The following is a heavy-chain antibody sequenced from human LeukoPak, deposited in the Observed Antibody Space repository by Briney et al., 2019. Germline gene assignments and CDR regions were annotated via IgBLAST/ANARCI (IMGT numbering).Heavy chain of an antibody. V-gene: IGHV4-59*08. J-gene: IGHJ4*02. CDR2: IYYSGST. CDR3: ARHNADYDILTGYSHFHYYFDY. Sequence: SETLSLTCTVSGRSISSYYWSWIRQPPGKGLEWIGYIYYSGSTNYNPSLKSRVTISVDTSKNQFSLNLSSVTAADTAVYYCARHNADYDILTGYSHFHYYFDYWGQGTLVTVSS. D-gene: IGHD3-9*01. CDR1: GRSISSYY.